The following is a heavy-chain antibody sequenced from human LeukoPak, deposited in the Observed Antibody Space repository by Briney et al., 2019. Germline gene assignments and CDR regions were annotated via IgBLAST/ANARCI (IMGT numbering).Heavy chain of an antibody. CDR3: ARDNLGVFGESYFDY. V-gene: IGHV3-23*01. J-gene: IGHJ4*02. CDR1: GFTFSSYA. D-gene: IGHD3-10*01. Sequence: PGGSLRLSCAASGFTFSSYAMSWVRQAPGKGLEWVSAISGSGGSTYYADSVKGRFTISRDNSKNTLYLQMNSLRAEDTAVYYCARDNLGVFGESYFDYWGQGTLVTVSS. CDR2: ISGSGGST.